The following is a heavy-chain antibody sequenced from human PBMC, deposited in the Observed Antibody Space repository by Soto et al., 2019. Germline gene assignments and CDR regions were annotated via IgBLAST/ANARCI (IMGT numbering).Heavy chain of an antibody. CDR3: ARLYYYDSSGYYP. CDR2: IYPGDSDT. CDR1: GYSFTNYW. V-gene: IGHV5-51*01. Sequence: GESLKISCKGSGYSFTNYWIGWVRQMPGKGLEWMGIIYPGDSDTRYSPSFQGQVTISADKSISTAYLQWSSLKASDTAMYYCARLYYYDSSGYYPWGQGTLVTVSS. J-gene: IGHJ5*02. D-gene: IGHD3-22*01.